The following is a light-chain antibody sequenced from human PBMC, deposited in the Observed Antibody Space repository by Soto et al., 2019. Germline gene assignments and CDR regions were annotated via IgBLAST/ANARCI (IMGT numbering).Light chain of an antibody. CDR3: AAWDDSLSGVV. CDR2: RNN. J-gene: IGLJ2*01. V-gene: IGLV1-47*01. CDR1: SSNIGAGYD. Sequence: QSVLTQPPSVSGAPGQRVTISCTGSSSNIGAGYDVHWYQQLPGTAPKVLIYRNNQRPSGVPDRFSGSKSGTSASLAISGLRSEDEADYYCAAWDDSLSGVVFGGGTKLTVL.